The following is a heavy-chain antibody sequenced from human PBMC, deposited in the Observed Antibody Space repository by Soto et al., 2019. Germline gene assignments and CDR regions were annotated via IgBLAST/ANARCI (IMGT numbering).Heavy chain of an antibody. J-gene: IGHJ5*02. CDR2: IYHSGST. D-gene: IGHD2-21*01. CDR1: GGSISSSSYY. Sequence: SETLSLTCTVSGGSISSSSYYWGWIRQPPGKGLEWIGSIYHSGSTYYNPSLKSRVTISVDRSKNQFSLKLSSVTAADTALYYCARIPSPWGQGTLVTVSS. CDR3: ARIPSP. V-gene: IGHV4-39*07.